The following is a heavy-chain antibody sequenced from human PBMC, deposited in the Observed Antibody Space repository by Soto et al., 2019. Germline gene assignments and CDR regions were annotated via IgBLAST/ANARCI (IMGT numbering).Heavy chain of an antibody. V-gene: IGHV4-31*03. D-gene: IGHD4-17*01. CDR1: GGSISSGGYY. J-gene: IGHJ6*02. CDR2: IYYSGST. CDR3: ARTVSTGYYYYGMDV. Sequence: QVQLQESGPGLVKPSQTLSPTCTVSGGSISSGGYYWSWIRQHPGKGLEWIGYIYYSGSTYYNPSLKSRVTISVDTSKNQFSLKLSSVTAADTAVYYCARTVSTGYYYYGMDVWGQGTTVTVSS.